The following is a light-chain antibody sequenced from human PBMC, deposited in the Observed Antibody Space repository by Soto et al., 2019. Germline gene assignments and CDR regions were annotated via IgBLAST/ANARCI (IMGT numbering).Light chain of an antibody. CDR2: EVS. CDR1: SGDVGGYYY. J-gene: IGLJ1*01. V-gene: IGLV2-14*01. Sequence: QSVLTQPVSVSGSPGQSITISCTGTSGDVGGYYYVSWYQQLPGKAPELMISEVSNRPSGVSNRFSGSKSGNTASLTISGLQAEDEADYYCSSYTAGGTIFGTGTKVTVL. CDR3: SSYTAGGTI.